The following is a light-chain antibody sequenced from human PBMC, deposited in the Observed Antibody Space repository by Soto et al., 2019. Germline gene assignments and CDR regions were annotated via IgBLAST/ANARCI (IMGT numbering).Light chain of an antibody. V-gene: IGKV1-5*03. CDR2: TAS. Sequence: MTQSPSTLSASVGDRVTITCRASQSISSWLALYQHKPVKSPKLLIYTASILESGVPSRFSGSGSGTEFTLTIIQLQPYDFAAYYRQQNQTRCTFGQGTRLEIK. CDR1: QSISSW. CDR3: QQNQTRCT. J-gene: IGKJ5*01.